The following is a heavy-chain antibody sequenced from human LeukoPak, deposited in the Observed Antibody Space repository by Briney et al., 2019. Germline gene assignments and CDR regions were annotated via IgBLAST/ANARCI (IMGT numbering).Heavy chain of an antibody. V-gene: IGHV4-61*02. D-gene: IGHD5-12*01. CDR2: IYTSGNT. Sequence: SETLSLTCTVSGGSISSGSYYWSWIRQPAGKGLEWIGRIYTSGNTNYNPSLESRVTISIDTSKNQFSLKLSSVTAADTAVYYCARVIGKVVTTLSPEDYWGQGTLVTVSS. J-gene: IGHJ4*02. CDR1: GGSISSGSYY. CDR3: ARVIGKVVTTLSPEDY.